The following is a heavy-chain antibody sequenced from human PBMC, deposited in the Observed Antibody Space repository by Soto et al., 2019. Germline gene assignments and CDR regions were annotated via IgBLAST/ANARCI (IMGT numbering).Heavy chain of an antibody. CDR2: IYYSGST. CDR1: GGSISSSSYY. CDR3: ARQGGGYVVKLNEDY. D-gene: IGHD5-12*01. V-gene: IGHV4-39*01. J-gene: IGHJ4*02. Sequence: QLQLQESGPGLVKPSETLSLTCTVSGGSISSSSYYWGWIRQPPGKGLEWIGSIYYSGSTYYNPSLKSRVTISVDTSKNQFSLKLSSVTAADTAVYYCARQGGGYVVKLNEDYWGQGTLVTVSS.